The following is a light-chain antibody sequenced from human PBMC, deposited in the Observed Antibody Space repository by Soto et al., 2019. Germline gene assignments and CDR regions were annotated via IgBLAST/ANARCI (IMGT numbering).Light chain of an antibody. Sequence: DIVLTQSPGTLSLSPGEGATLSCRASQSLSNVFLAWYQQKPGQAPRLLIYGASRRATGIPDRFSGSGSGTDFTLTISRLEHEDFEVYFCHQYATSPHTFGQGTKVDIK. V-gene: IGKV3-20*01. J-gene: IGKJ2*01. CDR2: GAS. CDR3: HQYATSPHT. CDR1: QSLSNVF.